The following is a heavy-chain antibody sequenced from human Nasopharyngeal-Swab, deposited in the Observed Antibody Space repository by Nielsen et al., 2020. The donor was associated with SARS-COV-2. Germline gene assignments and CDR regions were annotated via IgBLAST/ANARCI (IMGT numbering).Heavy chain of an antibody. CDR2: IYSAGQT. V-gene: IGHV3-53*01. CDR3: ARGVGVDDFWSGRFDY. J-gene: IGHJ4*02. CDR1: GLTVSGNF. D-gene: IGHD3-3*01. Sequence: GGSLRLSCAASGLTVSGNFMTWVRQAPGKGLEWVSVIYSAGQTNYADSVKGRFTISRDNSKNTLYLQMNSLRAEDTAVYYCARGVGVDDFWSGRFDYWGQGTLVTVSS.